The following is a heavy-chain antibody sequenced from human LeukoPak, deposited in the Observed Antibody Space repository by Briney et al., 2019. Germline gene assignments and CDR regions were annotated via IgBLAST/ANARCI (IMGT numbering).Heavy chain of an antibody. Sequence: GASVKVSCKASGYTFTDYDINWVRQAAGQGLEGMGGMRPNSAETGNVQKFQGRVTMTRNISASTAYMELTGLRSDDTAVYFCARGYCSGGGCYTAEYLPHWGQGTLVTVSS. D-gene: IGHD2-15*01. J-gene: IGHJ1*01. CDR1: GYTFTDYD. CDR2: MRPNSAET. V-gene: IGHV1-8*02. CDR3: ARGYCSGGGCYTAEYLPH.